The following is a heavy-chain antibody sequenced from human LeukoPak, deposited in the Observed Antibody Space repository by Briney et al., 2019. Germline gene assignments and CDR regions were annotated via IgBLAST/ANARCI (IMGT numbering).Heavy chain of an antibody. Sequence: GASVKVSCKASGYTFTSYDMNWVRQAPGQGPEWMGGINPNIGGAVYAQKFQSSVTITRDTSTSTAYMELSSLTSDDTAIYYCAKGGCYIGGVYNAFDIWGQGTMVTVSS. CDR2: INPNIGGA. CDR3: AKGGCYIGGVYNAFDI. CDR1: GYTFTSYD. V-gene: IGHV1-2*02. J-gene: IGHJ3*02. D-gene: IGHD3-16*01.